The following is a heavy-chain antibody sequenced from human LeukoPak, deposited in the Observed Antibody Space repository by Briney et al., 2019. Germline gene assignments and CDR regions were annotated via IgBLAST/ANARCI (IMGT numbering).Heavy chain of an antibody. J-gene: IGHJ4*02. CDR3: ARVTGYRIEDYFDY. CDR2: IYYMGST. V-gene: IGHV4-59*01. CDR1: GGSISSYY. Sequence: SETLSLTCTASGGSISSYYWSWIRQPPGKGLERIGYIYYMGSTNYNPSLKSRVTISVETSKNEFSLKLRSVTAADTAVYYCARVTGYRIEDYFDYWGQGTLVTVSS. D-gene: IGHD6-13*01.